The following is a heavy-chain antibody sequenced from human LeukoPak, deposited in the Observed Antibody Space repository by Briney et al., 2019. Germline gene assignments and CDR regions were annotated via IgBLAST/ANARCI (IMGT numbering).Heavy chain of an antibody. CDR2: IRYDGSDK. D-gene: IGHD4-23*01. CDR1: GFTFNRYA. J-gene: IGHJ4*02. V-gene: IGHV3-30*02. Sequence: GGSLRLSCAASGFTFNRYAMHWVRQAPGKGLEWVAFIRYDGSDKYYADSVKGRFTISRDNSKNTLYLQMNSLKIEDTAVYYCAKDPLGRYGGHLGGQGTLVIVSS. CDR3: AKDPLGRYGGHL.